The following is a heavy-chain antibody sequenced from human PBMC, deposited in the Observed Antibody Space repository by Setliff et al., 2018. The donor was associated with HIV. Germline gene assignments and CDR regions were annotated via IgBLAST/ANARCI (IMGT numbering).Heavy chain of an antibody. D-gene: IGHD6-13*01. CDR3: ARDGGRIAAAGWHY. Sequence: PSETLSLTCTVSGGSISSHYWSWIRQPPGKGLEWIGSINYSGTTNYSPSLKSRVTISVDTSKSQFSLKLNSVTAADTAVYYCARDGGRIAAAGWHYWGQGTLVTVSS. CDR2: INYSGTT. V-gene: IGHV4-59*11. CDR1: GGSISSHY. J-gene: IGHJ4*02.